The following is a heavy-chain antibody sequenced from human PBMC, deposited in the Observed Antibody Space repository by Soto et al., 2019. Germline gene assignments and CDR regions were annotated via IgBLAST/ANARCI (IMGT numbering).Heavy chain of an antibody. CDR3: ARDSRGYSGTEVDY. V-gene: IGHV3-48*02. Sequence: EVQLVESGGGLVQPGGSLRLSCAASGFTFSSYSMNWVRQAPGKGLEWVSYISSSSSTIYYADSVKGRFTISRDNAKNSQYLQMNSLRDEDTAVYYCARDSRGYSGTEVDYWGQGTLVTVSS. CDR1: GFTFSSYS. D-gene: IGHD5-12*01. J-gene: IGHJ4*02. CDR2: ISSSSSTI.